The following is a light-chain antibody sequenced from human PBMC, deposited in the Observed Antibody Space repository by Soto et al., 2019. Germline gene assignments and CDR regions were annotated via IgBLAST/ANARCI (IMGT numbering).Light chain of an antibody. CDR3: SSYSGGNNLVV. V-gene: IGLV2-8*01. Sequence: QSVLTQPPSASGSPGQSVIISCTGIGSDVGGHNYVSWYQQHPGKVPKLIIFEASRRPSGVPDRFSGSKSGNTASLSVSGLRAEDEADYYCSSYSGGNNLVVFGGGTKLTVL. CDR1: GSDVGGHNY. J-gene: IGLJ2*01. CDR2: EAS.